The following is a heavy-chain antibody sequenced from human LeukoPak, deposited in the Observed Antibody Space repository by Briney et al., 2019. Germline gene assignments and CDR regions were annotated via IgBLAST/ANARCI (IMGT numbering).Heavy chain of an antibody. V-gene: IGHV3-33*01. Sequence: GGSLRLSCAASGFTFSNYGMHWVRQAPGKGLEWVAVIWYGGSNKYYADSVKGRFTISRDNSKNTLYLQMDSLRAEDTAVYYCARDARRYSSSSYFDYWGQGTLVTVSS. CDR3: ARDARRYSSSSYFDY. D-gene: IGHD6-6*01. CDR1: GFTFSNYG. J-gene: IGHJ4*02. CDR2: IWYGGSNK.